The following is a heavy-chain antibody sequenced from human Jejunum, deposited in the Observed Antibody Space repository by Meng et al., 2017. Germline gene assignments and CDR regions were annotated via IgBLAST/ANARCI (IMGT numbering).Heavy chain of an antibody. CDR1: GFTFSNYG. V-gene: IGHV3-33*01. CDR2: IWWHGNNQ. CDR3: ARDADISDHYSYADY. Sequence: GESLKISCAASGFTFSNYGMPWVRQAPGKGLEWLAIIWWHGNNQKYAESVKGRFTISRDNYKNTLYLQLNSLRADDTAVYFCARDADISDHYSYADYWGQGTLVTVSS. J-gene: IGHJ4*02. D-gene: IGHD3-22*01.